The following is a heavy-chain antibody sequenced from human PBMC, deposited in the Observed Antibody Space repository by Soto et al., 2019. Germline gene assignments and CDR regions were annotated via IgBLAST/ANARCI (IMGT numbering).Heavy chain of an antibody. J-gene: IGHJ4*02. CDR3: ARVRGRGIAAAGLEI. CDR2: INPSGGST. D-gene: IGHD6-13*01. Sequence: QVQLVQSGAEVKKPGASVKVSCKASGYTFTSYYMHWVRQAPGQGLEWMGIINPSGGSTSYAQKFQGRVTMTRDTSTSTVYMELSSLRSEDTAVYYCARVRGRGIAAAGLEIWGQGTLVTVSS. CDR1: GYTFTSYY. V-gene: IGHV1-46*03.